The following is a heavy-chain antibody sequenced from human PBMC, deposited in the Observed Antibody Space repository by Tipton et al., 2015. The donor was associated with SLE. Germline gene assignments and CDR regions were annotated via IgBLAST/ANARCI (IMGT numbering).Heavy chain of an antibody. Sequence: GLVKPSQTLSLTCAISGDSVSSNSAAWSWIRQPPGKGLEWIGYIYYSGSTNYNPSLKSRVTISVDTSKNQFSLKLSSVTAADTAVYYCARSYYYDSSGYHDYLGQGTLVNGSS. J-gene: IGHJ4*02. CDR1: GDSVSSNSAA. CDR2: IYYSGST. D-gene: IGHD3-22*01. V-gene: IGHV4-59*08. CDR3: ARSYYYDSSGYHDY.